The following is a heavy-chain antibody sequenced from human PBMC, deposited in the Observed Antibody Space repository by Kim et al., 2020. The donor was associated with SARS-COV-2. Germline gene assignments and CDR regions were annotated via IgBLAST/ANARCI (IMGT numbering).Heavy chain of an antibody. D-gene: IGHD3-16*01. CDR2: IIPIFGTA. J-gene: IGHJ4*02. V-gene: IGHV1-69*13. CDR3: ATPWGGPRRPVGSFDY. CDR1: GGTFSSYA. Sequence: SVKVSCKASGGTFSSYAISWVRQAPGQGLEWMGGIIPIFGTANYAQKFQGRVTITADESTSTAYMELSSLRSEDTAVYYCATPWGGPRRPVGSFDYWGQGTLVTVSS.